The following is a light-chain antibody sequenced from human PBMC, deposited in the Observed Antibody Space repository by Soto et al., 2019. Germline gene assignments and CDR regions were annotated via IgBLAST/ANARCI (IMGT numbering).Light chain of an antibody. CDR2: DAS. CDR1: QSVNSY. V-gene: IGKV3-11*01. J-gene: IGKJ4*01. Sequence: EIVLTQSPATLSLSPGERATLSCRASQSVNSYLAWYQQKPGQAPRLLIYDASNRATGIPARFSGSGSGTAFTLTISSLEPEDFAIYYCQQRNSSPLTFDGGTKLEIK. CDR3: QQRNSSPLT.